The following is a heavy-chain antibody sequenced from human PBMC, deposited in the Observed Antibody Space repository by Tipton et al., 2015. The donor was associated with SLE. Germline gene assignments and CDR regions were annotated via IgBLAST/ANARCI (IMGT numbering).Heavy chain of an antibody. V-gene: IGHV4-59*01. CDR2: IYYSGST. CDR1: GFTFSSYE. Sequence: LRLSCAASGFTFSSYEMNWVRQAPGKGLEWIGYIYYSGSTNYNPSLKSRVTISVDTSKNQFSLKLSSVTAADTAVYYCASVPAAMGAFDIWGQGTMVTVSS. CDR3: ASVPAAMGAFDI. J-gene: IGHJ3*02. D-gene: IGHD2-2*01.